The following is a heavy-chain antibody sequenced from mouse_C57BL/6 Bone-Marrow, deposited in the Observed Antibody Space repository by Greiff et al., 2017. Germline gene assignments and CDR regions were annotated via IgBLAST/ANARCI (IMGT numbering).Heavy chain of an antibody. CDR2: INPSSGYT. CDR3: ARLYYDYDGFAY. J-gene: IGHJ3*01. D-gene: IGHD2-4*01. Sequence: QVQLQQSGAELARPGASVTMSCKASGYTFTSSTMHWVKQRSGQGLEWIGYINPSSGYTKYNQKFKDQATLTADKSSSTAYMQLSSLTSEDSAVYYCARLYYDYDGFAYWGQGTLVTVSA. V-gene: IGHV1-4*01. CDR1: GYTFTSST.